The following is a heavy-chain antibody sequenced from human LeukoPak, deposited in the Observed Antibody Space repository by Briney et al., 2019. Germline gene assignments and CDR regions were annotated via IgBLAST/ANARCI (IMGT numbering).Heavy chain of an antibody. Sequence: ASVKVSCKAPGYTFTGYYMHWVRQAPGQGLEWMGWINPNSGGTNYAQKFQGRVTITRNTSISTAYMELSSLRSEDTAVYYCARDGRWGIDAFDIWGQGTMVTVSS. V-gene: IGHV1-2*02. CDR2: INPNSGGT. CDR3: ARDGRWGIDAFDI. J-gene: IGHJ3*02. CDR1: GYTFTGYY. D-gene: IGHD5-24*01.